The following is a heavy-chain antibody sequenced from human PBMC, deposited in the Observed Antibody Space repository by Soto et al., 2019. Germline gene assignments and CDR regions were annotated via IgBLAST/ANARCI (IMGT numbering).Heavy chain of an antibody. D-gene: IGHD3-10*01. Sequence: EVQLVQSGAEVKKPGESLKISCKGSGYSFTSYWIGWVRQMPGKGLEWMGIIYPGDSDTRYSPSFQGQVTISADKSISTAYLQWSSLKASDTAMYYCARQRGRGYYYGSGSYSWIYYYYGMDVWGQGTTVTVSS. V-gene: IGHV5-51*01. CDR2: IYPGDSDT. CDR3: ARQRGRGYYYGSGSYSWIYYYYGMDV. J-gene: IGHJ6*02. CDR1: GYSFTSYW.